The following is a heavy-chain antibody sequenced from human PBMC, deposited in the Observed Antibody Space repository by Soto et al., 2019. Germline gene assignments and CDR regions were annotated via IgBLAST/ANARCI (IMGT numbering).Heavy chain of an antibody. D-gene: IGHD3-22*01. CDR3: ARGPYDSSGYYHFDY. Sequence: ASVKVSCKASGYTFTSYAMHWVRQAPGQRLEWMGWINAGNGNTKYSQKIQGRVTITRDTSASTAYMELSSLRSEDTAVYYCARGPYDSSGYYHFDYWGQGTLVTVSS. CDR2: INAGNGNT. J-gene: IGHJ4*02. V-gene: IGHV1-3*01. CDR1: GYTFTSYA.